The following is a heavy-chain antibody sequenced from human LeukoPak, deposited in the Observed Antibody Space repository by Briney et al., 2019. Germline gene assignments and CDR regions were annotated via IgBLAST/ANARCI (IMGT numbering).Heavy chain of an antibody. CDR3: ARAVGYCSGGSCYYPCGMDV. CDR2: INPNSGGT. D-gene: IGHD2-15*01. V-gene: IGHV1-2*04. J-gene: IGHJ6*04. Sequence: ASVKVSCKASGYTFTGYYMHWVRQAPGQGLEWMGWINPNSGGTNYAQKFQGWVTMTRDTSISTAYMELSRLRSDDTAVYYCARAVGYCSGGSCYYPCGMDVWGKGTTVTVSS. CDR1: GYTFTGYY.